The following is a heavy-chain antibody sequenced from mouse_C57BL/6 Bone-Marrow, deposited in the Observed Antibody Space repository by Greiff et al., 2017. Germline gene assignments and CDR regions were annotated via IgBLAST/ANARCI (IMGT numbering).Heavy chain of an antibody. J-gene: IGHJ3*01. CDR1: GYAFTNYL. D-gene: IGHD1-1*01. CDR2: INPGSGGT. V-gene: IGHV1-54*01. Sequence: QVQLQQSGAELVRPGTSVKVSCKASGYAFTNYLIEWVKQRPGQGLEWIGVINPGSGGTNYNEKFKGKATLTADKSSSTAYMQLSSLTSEDSAVYFCARWDYYGAFAYWGQGTLVTVSA. CDR3: ARWDYYGAFAY.